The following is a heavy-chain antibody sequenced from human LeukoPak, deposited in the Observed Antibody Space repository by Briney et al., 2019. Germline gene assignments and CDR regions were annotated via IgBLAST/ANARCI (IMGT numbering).Heavy chain of an antibody. CDR1: GGSLSTYY. Sequence: SETLSLTCTVSGGSLSTYYWNWIRQPAGKVLEWIGRIYTSGSTNYNPSLKSRVTMSVDTSKNQFSLRLSSMTAADTAVYYCARCSGYGYDYSWFDPWGQGTLVTVSS. V-gene: IGHV4-4*07. CDR2: IYTSGST. CDR3: ARCSGYGYDYSWFDP. D-gene: IGHD5-12*01. J-gene: IGHJ5*02.